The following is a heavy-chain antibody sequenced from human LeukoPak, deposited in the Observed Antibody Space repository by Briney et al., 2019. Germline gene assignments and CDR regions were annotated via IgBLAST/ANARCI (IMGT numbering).Heavy chain of an antibody. Sequence: SETLSLTCGVYGGSFSGYYWSWIRQPPGKGLEWIGEINHRGSTNYNPSLKSRVTLSVDTSKSQFSLRLGSVTAADTAVYYCARAGYSSGWYGAFDYWGQGTLVSVSS. J-gene: IGHJ4*02. CDR3: ARAGYSSGWYGAFDY. V-gene: IGHV4-34*01. D-gene: IGHD6-19*01. CDR2: INHRGST. CDR1: GGSFSGYY.